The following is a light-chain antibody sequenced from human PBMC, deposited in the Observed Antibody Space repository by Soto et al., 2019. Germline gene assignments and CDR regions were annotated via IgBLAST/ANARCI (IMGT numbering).Light chain of an antibody. Sequence: DIQMTQSPSILSASVGDRDTITCRASQSISSWLAWYQQKPGKAPKLLIYKASALETGVPSRFSGSGSGTEFTLTISTLQPDDFATYYCHQYNTYLWTFGQGTKVDIK. CDR1: QSISSW. CDR3: HQYNTYLWT. V-gene: IGKV1-5*03. CDR2: KAS. J-gene: IGKJ1*01.